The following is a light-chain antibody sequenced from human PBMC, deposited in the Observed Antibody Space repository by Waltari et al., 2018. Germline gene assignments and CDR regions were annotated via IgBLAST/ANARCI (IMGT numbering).Light chain of an antibody. CDR2: GAS. V-gene: IGKV3-15*01. J-gene: IGKJ4*01. Sequence: EIVMTQSPATLSVSPGERATLPCRASQGIAGNLAWYQQNPGQAPRLLIYGASTRATGIPARFSGSGSGTEFTLTIGSLQSEDFAVYYCQQYHNWPLTFGGGTKVEIK. CDR1: QGIAGN. CDR3: QQYHNWPLT.